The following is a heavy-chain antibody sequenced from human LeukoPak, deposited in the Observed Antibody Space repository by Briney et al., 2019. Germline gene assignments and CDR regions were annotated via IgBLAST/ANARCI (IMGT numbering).Heavy chain of an antibody. D-gene: IGHD3-3*01. CDR1: GFTFSSYA. V-gene: IGHV3-23*01. Sequence: GGSLRLSCAASGFTFSSYAMSWVRQAPGKGLEWVSAISGSDSSTYYADSVKGRFTISRDNSKNTLYLQMNSLRAEDTAVYYCAKGVLRFLNYFDYWGQGTLVTVSS. CDR3: AKGVLRFLNYFDY. CDR2: ISGSDSST. J-gene: IGHJ4*02.